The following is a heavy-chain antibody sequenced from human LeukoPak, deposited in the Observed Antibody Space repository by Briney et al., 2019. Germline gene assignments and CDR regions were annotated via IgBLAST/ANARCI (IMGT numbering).Heavy chain of an antibody. V-gene: IGHV4-59*01. CDR1: SGSISSYY. J-gene: IGHJ4*02. Sequence: PSETLSLTCIVSSGSISSYYWSWIRQSPGKGLEWIGNIFDNGSTNYNPSLKSRVTISVDTSKDQFSLKLSSVTAADTAVYYCARATWELHDYWGQGTLVTVSS. D-gene: IGHD1-26*01. CDR3: ARATWELHDY. CDR2: IFDNGST.